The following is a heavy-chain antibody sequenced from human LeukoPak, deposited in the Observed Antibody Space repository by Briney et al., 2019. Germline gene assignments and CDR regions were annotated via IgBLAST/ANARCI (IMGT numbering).Heavy chain of an antibody. D-gene: IGHD3-22*01. J-gene: IGHJ5*02. CDR2: IYTSGST. CDR3: ASSGYYSKWVSWFDP. CDR1: GGSISSYY. Sequence: SGTLSLTCTVSGGSISSYYWSWIRQPPGKGLEWIGYIYTSGSTNYNPSLKSRVTISVDTSKNQFSLKLSSVTAADTAGYYCASSGYYSKWVSWFDPWGQGTLVTVSS. V-gene: IGHV4-4*09.